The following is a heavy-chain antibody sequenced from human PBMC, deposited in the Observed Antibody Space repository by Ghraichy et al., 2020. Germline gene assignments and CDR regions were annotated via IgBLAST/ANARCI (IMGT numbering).Heavy chain of an antibody. CDR2: ICSSGST. J-gene: IGHJ4*02. Sequence: SETLSLTCTVSGGSISSDCWSWIRQPPGKGLEWIAYICSSGSTDYKPSLKSRVTISMDTPKNQFSLTLSSVTAADTAIYYCAKQGPGLATGPWGQGTLVTVSS. V-gene: IGHV4-59*08. CDR3: AKQGPGLATGP. D-gene: IGHD5-12*01. CDR1: GGSISSDC.